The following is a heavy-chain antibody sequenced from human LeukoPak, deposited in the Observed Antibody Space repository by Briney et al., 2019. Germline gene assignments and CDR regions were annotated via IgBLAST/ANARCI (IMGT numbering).Heavy chain of an antibody. CDR2: IKGDGSIT. CDR3: AKDRYCSSTRCYGDFDY. V-gene: IGHV3-74*01. CDR1: GFTFSSYW. D-gene: IGHD2-2*01. Sequence: QPGGSLRLSCAASGFTFSSYWMHWVRHAPGKGLVWVSRIKGDGSITSYADSVKGRFTISRDNSKNTLYLQMNSLRAEDTAVYYCAKDRYCSSTRCYGDFDYWGQGTLVTVSS. J-gene: IGHJ4*02.